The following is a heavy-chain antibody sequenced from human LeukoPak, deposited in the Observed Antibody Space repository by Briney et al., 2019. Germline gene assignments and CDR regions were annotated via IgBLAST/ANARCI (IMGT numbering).Heavy chain of an antibody. CDR3: AAWQNRLFDY. V-gene: IGHV4-61*08. D-gene: IGHD2/OR15-2a*01. Sequence: SGPALVKPTQTLTLTCTFSGFSLTTSGMCVSWIRQPPGKGPEWIGYVSYSGSTNYNPSLKSRVTMLIDTSKNQISLKLSSVTAADTAVYYCAAWQNRLFDYWGQGTLVTVSS. CDR1: GFSLTTSGMC. CDR2: VSYSGST. J-gene: IGHJ4*02.